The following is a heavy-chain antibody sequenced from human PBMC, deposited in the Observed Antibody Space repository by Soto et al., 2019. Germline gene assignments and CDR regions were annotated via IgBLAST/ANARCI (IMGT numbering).Heavy chain of an antibody. CDR3: ARGDVGSGILIDY. J-gene: IGHJ4*02. V-gene: IGHV3-33*01. CDR2: IWYDGSNK. CDR1: GFTFNNYG. Sequence: QVQLLESGGGVVQPGRSRRLSCAASGFTFNNYGVHWVRQAPGKGLEWVAVIWYDGSNKYSADSVKGRFTISRDISKNTLYLQMNSLRAEDTAVYYCARGDVGSGILIDYWGQGTLVTVSS. D-gene: IGHD3-10*01.